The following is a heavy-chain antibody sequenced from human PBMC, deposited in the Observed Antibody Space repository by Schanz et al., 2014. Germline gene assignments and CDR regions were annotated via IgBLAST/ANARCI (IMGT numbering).Heavy chain of an antibody. D-gene: IGHD5-12*01. CDR2: IWYDGNNK. V-gene: IGHV3-33*01. J-gene: IGHJ6*03. CDR1: GFAFNNYG. CDR3: ARGGSSGYDFSIYYMDV. Sequence: QVQLVESGGGLVKPGGSLRLSCAASGFAFNNYGMHWVRQAPGKGLEWVAIIWYDGNNKKYADSVKGRFTISRDNFKNTLFLQMNSLRAEDTAAYYCARGGSSGYDFSIYYMDVWGKGTTVTVSS.